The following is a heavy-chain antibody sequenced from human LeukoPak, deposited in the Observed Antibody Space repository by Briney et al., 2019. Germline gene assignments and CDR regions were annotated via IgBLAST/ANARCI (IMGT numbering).Heavy chain of an antibody. Sequence: PSETLSLTCTVSGGSISSYYWSWIRQPPGKGLEWIGYIYYSGSTNYNPSLKSRVTISVDTSKNQFSLKLSSVTAADTAVYYCARGRGTAMVYYFDYWGQGTLVTVSS. CDR1: GGSISSYY. J-gene: IGHJ4*02. V-gene: IGHV4-59*01. CDR2: IYYSGST. D-gene: IGHD5-18*01. CDR3: ARGRGTAMVYYFDY.